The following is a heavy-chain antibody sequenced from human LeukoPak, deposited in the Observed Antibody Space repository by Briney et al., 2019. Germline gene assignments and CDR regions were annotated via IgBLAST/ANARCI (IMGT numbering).Heavy chain of an antibody. J-gene: IGHJ4*02. CDR1: GGTFSSYA. Sequence: SVKVSCKASGGTFSSYAISWVRQAPGQGLEWMGGIIPIFGTANYAQKFQGRVTITADESTSTAYMELSSLRSEDTAVYYCARDRRGDGYAGYWGQGTLVTASS. D-gene: IGHD5-12*01. V-gene: IGHV1-69*01. CDR2: IIPIFGTA. CDR3: ARDRRGDGYAGY.